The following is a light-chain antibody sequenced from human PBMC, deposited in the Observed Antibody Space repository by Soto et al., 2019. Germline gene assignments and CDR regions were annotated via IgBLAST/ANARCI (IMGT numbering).Light chain of an antibody. V-gene: IGKV1-5*03. Sequence: DIQMTQSPSTLSASVGDRVTITCRASQSISSWLAWYQQKPGKAPKFLIYRASGFESGVPSRFSGSGSGTEFTLTISSLQPDDFATYYCQQYNGYSYTFGQGTKLEIK. J-gene: IGKJ2*01. CDR2: RAS. CDR1: QSISSW. CDR3: QQYNGYSYT.